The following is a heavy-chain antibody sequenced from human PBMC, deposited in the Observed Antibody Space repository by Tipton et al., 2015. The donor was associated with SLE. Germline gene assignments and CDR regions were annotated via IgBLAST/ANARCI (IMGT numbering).Heavy chain of an antibody. Sequence: QSGPEVKKPRASVKVSCKASGSIFSSYGISWVRQAPGQGLEWMGWISAYNGNTNYAQKLQGRVTMTTDTSMTTAYMELRTLRSDDTAVYYCARFYYDSSGYVDWGQGTLVTVSS. V-gene: IGHV1-18*01. CDR1: GSIFSSYG. D-gene: IGHD3-22*01. CDR2: ISAYNGNT. CDR3: ARFYYDSSGYVD. J-gene: IGHJ4*02.